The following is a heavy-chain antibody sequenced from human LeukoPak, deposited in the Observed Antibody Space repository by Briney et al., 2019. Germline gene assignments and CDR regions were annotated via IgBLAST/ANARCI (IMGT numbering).Heavy chain of an antibody. CDR1: GFTVSSNY. CDR2: IVSSPSTYI. J-gene: IGHJ3*02. CDR3: ARDFGSNGDFHAFDI. V-gene: IGHV3-21*01. D-gene: IGHD4-17*01. Sequence: GGSLRLSCAASGFTVSSNYMSWVRQAPGKGLEWVSSIVSSPSTYIYYADSVKGRFTISRDNAKNSLYLQMNSLRAEDTAVYSCARDFGSNGDFHAFDIWGQGTMVTVSS.